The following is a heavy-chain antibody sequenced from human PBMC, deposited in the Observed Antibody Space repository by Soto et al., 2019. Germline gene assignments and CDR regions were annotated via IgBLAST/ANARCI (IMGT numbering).Heavy chain of an antibody. CDR2: INAGYGNT. V-gene: IGHV1-3*01. D-gene: IGHD7-27*01. CDR1: GYTFSSYA. CDR3: ARDTGDGTFDF. J-gene: IGHJ4*02. Sequence: VHLVQSGAEVRKPGASVKVSCKASGYTFSSYAMHWVRQAPGQRLEWMGWINAGYGNTKSSQKFQDRVTISRDTSASTAYMELTRLRSEDTAVYYCARDTGDGTFDFWGQGTLVTVSS.